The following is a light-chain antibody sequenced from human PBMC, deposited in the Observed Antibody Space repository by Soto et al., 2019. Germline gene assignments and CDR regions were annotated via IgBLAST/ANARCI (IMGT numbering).Light chain of an antibody. Sequence: EIVLTQSPSTLSLSPGERATLSCRASQTVSTYLAWYQQKPGQPPRLRIYDVSNRATGIPARFSGSGSGTDFTIPISSLEPEDFAVYYCQQRNTWPPITFGQGTRLDI. V-gene: IGKV3-11*01. CDR1: QTVSTY. CDR2: DVS. J-gene: IGKJ5*01. CDR3: QQRNTWPPIT.